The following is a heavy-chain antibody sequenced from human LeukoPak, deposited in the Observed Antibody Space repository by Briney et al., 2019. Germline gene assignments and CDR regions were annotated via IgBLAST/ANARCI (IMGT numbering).Heavy chain of an antibody. CDR3: ARKVVRGVICWFDA. CDR2: IYYSGST. Sequence: PSETLSLTCTVSGGSISSYYWSWIRQPPGKGLEWIGYIYYSGSTNYNPSLKSRVSTSVDTSKNQFSLNLSSMIAADTAVYYCARKVVRGVICWFDAWGQGTLVTVSS. D-gene: IGHD3-10*01. J-gene: IGHJ5*02. V-gene: IGHV4-59*08. CDR1: GGSISSYY.